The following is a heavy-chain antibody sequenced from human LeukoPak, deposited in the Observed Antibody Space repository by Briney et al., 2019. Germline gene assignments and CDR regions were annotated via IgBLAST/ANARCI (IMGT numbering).Heavy chain of an antibody. CDR3: ARRLGAWFDP. V-gene: IGHV4-34*01. CDR1: GGSFSGYY. CDR2: INHSGST. Sequence: PSETLSLTCAAYGGSFSGYYWSWIRQPPGKGLEWIGEINHSGSTYYNPSLKSRVTISVDTSKNQFSLKLSSVTAADTAVYYCARRLGAWFDPWGQGTLVTVSS. J-gene: IGHJ5*02.